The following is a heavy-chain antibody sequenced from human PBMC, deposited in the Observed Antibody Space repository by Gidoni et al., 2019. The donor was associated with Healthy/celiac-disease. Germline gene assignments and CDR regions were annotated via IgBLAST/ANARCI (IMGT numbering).Heavy chain of an antibody. CDR1: GFTFSSYA. V-gene: IGHV3-23*01. D-gene: IGHD3-3*01. Sequence: EVQLLESGGGLVQPGGSLRLSCAASGFTFSSYAMSWVRQAPGKGLEWVSAISGSGGSTYYADSVKGRFTISRDNSKNTLYLQMNSLRAEDTAVYYCAKNQNLVSLRFLEWLSNHYFDYWGQGTLVTVSS. J-gene: IGHJ4*02. CDR3: AKNQNLVSLRFLEWLSNHYFDY. CDR2: ISGSGGST.